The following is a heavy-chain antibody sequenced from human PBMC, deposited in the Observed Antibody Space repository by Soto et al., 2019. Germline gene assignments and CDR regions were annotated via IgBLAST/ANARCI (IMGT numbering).Heavy chain of an antibody. J-gene: IGHJ4*02. CDR3: AGDAGVPGELYY. D-gene: IGHD3-16*01. V-gene: IGHV1-18*01. CDR1: GYTFTSYG. CDR2: ISAYNGNT. Sequence: QVQLVQSGAEVKKPGASVKVSCKASGYTFTSYGITWVRQAPGLGLEWMGWISAYNGNTTYAQKLQGRVTMTTDTSTSPAYMDRRSLRSDATAVNFWAGDAGVPGELYYGGQGTLVTVSS.